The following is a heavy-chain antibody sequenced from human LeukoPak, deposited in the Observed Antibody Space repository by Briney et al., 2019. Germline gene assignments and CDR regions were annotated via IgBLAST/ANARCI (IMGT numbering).Heavy chain of an antibody. Sequence: SETLSLTCTVSGGSISSSSYYWGWIRQPPGKGLEWIGSIYYSGSTYYNPSLKSRVTISVDTSKNQFSLKLSSVTAADTAVYYCATFYLGYCSSTSCYYYGMDVWGQGTTVTVSS. CDR3: ATFYLGYCSSTSCYYYGMDV. CDR1: GGSISSSSYY. D-gene: IGHD2-2*01. CDR2: IYYSGST. V-gene: IGHV4-39*07. J-gene: IGHJ6*02.